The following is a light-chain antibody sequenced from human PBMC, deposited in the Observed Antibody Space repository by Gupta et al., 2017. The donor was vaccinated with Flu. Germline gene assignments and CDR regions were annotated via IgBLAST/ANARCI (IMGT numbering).Light chain of an antibody. V-gene: IGLV1-44*01. CDR3: AAWDDNLGGFYI. CDR1: SSNIGVNT. J-gene: IGLJ1*01. CDR2: QND. Sequence: QSVLTPPPSVSATPGQKVTISCSGSSSNIGVNTVHWYQQLPGTAPKLLVYQNDKRPSGVPDRCSGSKSGTSASLAICGLQSEDEADYFCAAWDDNLGGFYIFGTGTTVTVL.